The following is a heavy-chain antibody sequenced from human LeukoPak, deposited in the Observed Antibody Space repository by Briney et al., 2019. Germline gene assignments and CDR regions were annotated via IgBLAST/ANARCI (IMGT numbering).Heavy chain of an antibody. Sequence: GGSLRLSCAASGFTFSSYAMSWVRQAPGKGLEWVSRINNDGSSASCVDSVKGRFTISRDNAKNTLLLQMNSLRAEDTAVYYCARRGTGHGMDVWGQGTTVIVSS. CDR2: INNDGSSA. CDR3: ARRGTGHGMDV. J-gene: IGHJ6*02. V-gene: IGHV3-74*01. CDR1: GFTFSSYA. D-gene: IGHD1-1*01.